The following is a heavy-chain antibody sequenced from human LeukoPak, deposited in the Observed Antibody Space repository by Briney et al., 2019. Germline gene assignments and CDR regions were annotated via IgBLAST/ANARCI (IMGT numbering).Heavy chain of an antibody. V-gene: IGHV5-51*01. Sequence: GESLKISCQGSEYSFATYWIAWLRQMPGRGLEWMGIIYPSDSDTRYSPSFQGQVTISADKSIKTAYLQWSSLKASDTAMYYCARPLQGIVGATGFDYWGQGTLVTVSS. CDR2: IYPSDSDT. CDR3: ARPLQGIVGATGFDY. J-gene: IGHJ4*02. CDR1: EYSFATYW. D-gene: IGHD1-26*01.